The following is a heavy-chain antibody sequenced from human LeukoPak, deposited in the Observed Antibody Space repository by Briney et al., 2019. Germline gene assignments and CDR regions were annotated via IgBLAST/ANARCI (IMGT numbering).Heavy chain of an antibody. D-gene: IGHD3-22*01. CDR3: ASWGYYDSSGYYQIDY. CDR2: IYSGGST. Sequence: QPGGPLRLSCAASGFTVSSNYMSWVRQAPGKGLEWVSVIYSGGSTYYADSVKGRFTISRDNSKNTLYLQMNSLRAEDTAVYYCASWGYYDSSGYYQIDYWGQGTLVTVSS. CDR1: GFTVSSNY. V-gene: IGHV3-66*02. J-gene: IGHJ4*02.